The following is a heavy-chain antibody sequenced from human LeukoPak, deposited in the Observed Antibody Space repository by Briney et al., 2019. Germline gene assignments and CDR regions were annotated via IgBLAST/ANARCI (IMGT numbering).Heavy chain of an antibody. D-gene: IGHD3-22*01. CDR1: GFTVSTNY. V-gene: IGHV3-53*01. Sequence: PGGSLRLSCAVSGFTVSTNYMSWVRQAPGKGLEWVSVIYSGGSTYYTDSVKGRFTISRDNSKKTLYLQMNSLRAEDTAVYYCARASDYDSGGYYIGGTFDYWGQGTLVTVSS. J-gene: IGHJ4*02. CDR2: IYSGGST. CDR3: ARASDYDSGGYYIGGTFDY.